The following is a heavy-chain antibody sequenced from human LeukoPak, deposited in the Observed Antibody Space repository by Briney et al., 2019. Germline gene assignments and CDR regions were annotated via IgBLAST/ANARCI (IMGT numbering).Heavy chain of an antibody. J-gene: IGHJ3*02. V-gene: IGHV4-39*01. Sequence: PSETLSLTCTVSGGSISSSSYYWGWIRQPPGKGLEWIASIYYSGSTYYNPSLKSRVTISADTSKSQFSLKLSSVSAADTAAYYCARHGFPFYGLDIWGQGTMVTVSS. CDR3: ARHGFPFYGLDI. CDR2: IYYSGST. CDR1: GGSISSSSYY. D-gene: IGHD3-10*01.